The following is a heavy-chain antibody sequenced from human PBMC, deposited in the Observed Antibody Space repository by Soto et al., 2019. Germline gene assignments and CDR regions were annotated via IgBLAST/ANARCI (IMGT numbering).Heavy chain of an antibody. J-gene: IGHJ4*02. CDR2: ITDVGTT. CDR1: GDSFSGYF. CDR3: ARGSDAMLFPNFDY. V-gene: IGHV4-34*01. Sequence: SETLSLTCAVHGDSFSGYFWTWIRQPPGKGLEWIAEITDVGTTNYSPSLKSRVSIAVDSSKRQFSLTLSSVTAADTAVYYCARGSDAMLFPNFDYWCQGSLVTVSS. D-gene: IGHD2-8*01.